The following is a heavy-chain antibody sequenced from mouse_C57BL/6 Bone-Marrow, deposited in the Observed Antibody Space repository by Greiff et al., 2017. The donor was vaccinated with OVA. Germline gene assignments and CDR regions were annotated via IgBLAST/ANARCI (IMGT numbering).Heavy chain of an antibody. Sequence: ESGGGLVKPGGSLKLSCAASGFTFSSYTMSWVRQTPEKRLEWVATISGGGGNTYYPDSVKGRFTISRDNAKNTLYLQMSSLRSEDTALYYCARQGGYYSWFAYWGQGTLVTVSA. J-gene: IGHJ3*01. V-gene: IGHV5-9*01. CDR1: GFTFSSYT. CDR2: ISGGGGNT. CDR3: ARQGGYYSWFAY. D-gene: IGHD2-3*01.